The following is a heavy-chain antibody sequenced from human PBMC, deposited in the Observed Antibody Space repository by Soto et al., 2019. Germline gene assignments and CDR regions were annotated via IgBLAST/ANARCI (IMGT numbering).Heavy chain of an antibody. Sequence: EVQVAESAGGLAQPGRSLRLSCAASGFTFDDYAMHWVRQAPGKGLEWVSGISGDSGMIGYADSGKGRFTISRDNAKNSLYLQVNRPRAEASALYCCVRGNCRGGSCGGVFDLWGQGTMVTVSS. CDR1: GFTFDDYA. J-gene: IGHJ3*01. D-gene: IGHD2-15*01. CDR3: VRGNCRGGSCGGVFDL. V-gene: IGHV3-9*01. CDR2: ISGDSGMI.